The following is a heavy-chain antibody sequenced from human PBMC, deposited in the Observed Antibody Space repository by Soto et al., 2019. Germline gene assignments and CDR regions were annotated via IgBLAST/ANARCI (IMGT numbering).Heavy chain of an antibody. J-gene: IGHJ3*02. CDR1: GFTFRDYY. CDR2: ISSSGTGI. Sequence: QVQLVESGGGLVKPGGSLRLSCAASGFTFRDYYMTWIHQAPGKGLEWVSYISSSGTGIYYADSVKGRFTISRDNAKNSLYLQMSSLRAEDTAVYYCARAFSDAFDIWGQGTMVTVSS. CDR3: ARAFSDAFDI. V-gene: IGHV3-11*01.